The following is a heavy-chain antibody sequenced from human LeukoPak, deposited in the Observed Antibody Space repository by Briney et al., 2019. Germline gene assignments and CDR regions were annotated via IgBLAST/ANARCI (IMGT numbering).Heavy chain of an antibody. D-gene: IGHD4-17*01. CDR1: GFTFSNAW. J-gene: IGHJ5*02. Sequence: PGGSLRLSCAASGFTFSNAWMSWVRQAPGKGLEWVGRIKSKTDGGTIDYAAPVKGRFTISRDDSKNTLYLQMNSLKTEDTAVYYCTTNTTTVTTPYNWFDPWGQGTLVTVSS. CDR2: IKSKTDGGTI. V-gene: IGHV3-15*01. CDR3: TTNTTTVTTPYNWFDP.